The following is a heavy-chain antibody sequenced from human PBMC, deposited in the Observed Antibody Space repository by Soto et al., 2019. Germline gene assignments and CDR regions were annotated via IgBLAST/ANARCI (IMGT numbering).Heavy chain of an antibody. Sequence: QVQLVQSGAEVKQPGSSLKVSCKVSGGPFSDYAVSWARQAPGQGLEWMGGIIPIFGTANYAQKSEGRVTITADESTTTAYMELSRLRSEDTAVYYCARGLDYYGSGNYYNRIDDWGQGTLVTVSS. CDR2: IIPIFGTA. CDR3: ARGLDYYGSGNYYNRIDD. J-gene: IGHJ4*02. D-gene: IGHD3-10*01. CDR1: GGPFSDYA. V-gene: IGHV1-69*01.